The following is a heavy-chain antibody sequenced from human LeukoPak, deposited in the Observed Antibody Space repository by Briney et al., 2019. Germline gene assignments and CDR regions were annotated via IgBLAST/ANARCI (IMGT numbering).Heavy chain of an antibody. Sequence: GGPLRLSCAASGLTFSRYAMNWVRQAPGKGLEWVAVLSYDGSNKYYADSVRGRFTISRDNSKNTLYLQMNSLRAEDTAVYYCARGAGIQLWLPFDYWGQGTLVTVSS. D-gene: IGHD5-18*01. CDR2: LSYDGSNK. V-gene: IGHV3-30-3*01. J-gene: IGHJ4*02. CDR1: GLTFSRYA. CDR3: ARGAGIQLWLPFDY.